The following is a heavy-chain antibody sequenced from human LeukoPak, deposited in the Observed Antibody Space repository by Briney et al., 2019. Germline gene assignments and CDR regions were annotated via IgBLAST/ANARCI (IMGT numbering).Heavy chain of an antibody. CDR2: IRYDGSNK. J-gene: IGHJ4*02. V-gene: IGHV3-30*02. CDR1: GFTFSSHG. Sequence: GGSLRLSCVASGFTFSSHGMHWVRQAPGKGLEWVAFIRYDGSNKYYADSVKGRFTTSRDNSKNTLYLQMNSLRAEDTAVYYCAKVLGYYYDSSGYYSRWGQGTLVTVSS. D-gene: IGHD3-22*01. CDR3: AKVLGYYYDSSGYYSR.